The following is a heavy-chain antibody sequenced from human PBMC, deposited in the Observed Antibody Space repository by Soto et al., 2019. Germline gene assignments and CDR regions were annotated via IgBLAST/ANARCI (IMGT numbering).Heavy chain of an antibody. V-gene: IGHV3-9*01. CDR1: GFTFDDYA. CDR3: AKVDCSSTSCYTFDY. D-gene: IGHD2-2*01. CDR2: ISWNSGSI. Sequence: EVQLVESGGGLVQPGRSLRLSCAASGFTFDDYAMHWVRQAPGKGLEWVSGISWNSGSIGYADSVKGRFTISRDNAKNSLYLQMNSLRAEDTALYYCAKVDCSSTSCYTFDYWGQGTLGTVSS. J-gene: IGHJ4*02.